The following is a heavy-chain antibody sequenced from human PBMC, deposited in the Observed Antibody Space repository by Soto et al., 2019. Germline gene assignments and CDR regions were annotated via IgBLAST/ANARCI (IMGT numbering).Heavy chain of an antibody. CDR1: GASFSGYY. J-gene: IGHJ6*02. Sequence: KPSETLSLTCAVYGASFSGYYWSWIRQPPGKGLEWIGEINHSGFTNYSPSLKSRVTISVDTSKNQFSLNLSSVTAADTAVYYCARRLDVWGQGTTVTAP. CDR3: ARRLDV. V-gene: IGHV4-34*01. CDR2: INHSGFT.